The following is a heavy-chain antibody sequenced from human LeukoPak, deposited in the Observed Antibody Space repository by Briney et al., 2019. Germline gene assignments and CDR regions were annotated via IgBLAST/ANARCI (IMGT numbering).Heavy chain of an antibody. Sequence: GGTLRLSCAASGFTFSSYAMSWVRQAPGKGLEWVGRIKSKTDGGTTDYAAPVKGRFTISRDDSKNTLYLQMNSLKTEDTAVYYCTTDFDGSRGFQNYGDYWGQGTLVTVSS. CDR2: IKSKTDGGTT. V-gene: IGHV3-15*01. J-gene: IGHJ4*02. D-gene: IGHD1-7*01. CDR1: GFTFSSYA. CDR3: TTDFDGSRGFQNYGDY.